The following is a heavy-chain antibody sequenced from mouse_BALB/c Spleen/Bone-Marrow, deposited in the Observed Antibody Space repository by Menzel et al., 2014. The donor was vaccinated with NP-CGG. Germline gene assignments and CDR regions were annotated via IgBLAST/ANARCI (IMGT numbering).Heavy chain of an antibody. CDR2: FNPYNDGS. Sequence: VHVKQSGPELVKPGASVKMSCKASGYTFTSSVMHWVKQKPGQGLEWIGYFNPYNDGSKYNEKFKGKATLTSDKSSSTAYMGLSSLTSEDSAVYYCAKGGNYRYAFDYWGQGTTLTVSS. J-gene: IGHJ2*01. CDR1: GYTFTSSV. D-gene: IGHD2-14*01. CDR3: AKGGNYRYAFDY. V-gene: IGHV1-14*01.